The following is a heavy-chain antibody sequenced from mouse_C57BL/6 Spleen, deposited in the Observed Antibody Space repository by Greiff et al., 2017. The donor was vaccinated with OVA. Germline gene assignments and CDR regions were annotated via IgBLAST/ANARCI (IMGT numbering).Heavy chain of an antibody. J-gene: IGHJ2*01. D-gene: IGHD2-5*01. V-gene: IGHV1-18*01. CDR3: ARGSNPLDY. CDR2: INPNNGGT. CDR1: GYTFTDYN. Sequence: EVKLMESGPELVKPGASVKIPCKASGYTFTDYNMDWVKQSHGKSLEWIGDINPNNGGTIYNQKFKGKATLTVDKSSSTAYMELRSLTSEDTAVYYCARGSNPLDYWGQGTTLTVSS.